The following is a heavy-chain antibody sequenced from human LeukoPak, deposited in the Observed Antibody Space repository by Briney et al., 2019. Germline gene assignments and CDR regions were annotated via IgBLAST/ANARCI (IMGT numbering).Heavy chain of an antibody. V-gene: IGHV5-51*01. CDR2: INPGDSKT. J-gene: IGHJ4*02. CDR3: ARTDILTAYSTYRFDY. D-gene: IGHD3-9*01. CDR1: GYSFTNYW. Sequence: GESLQISCKGSGYSFTNYWIGCVRQMPGKGLEWMWIINPGDSKTTYSPYFPGLVTISADKSISTAYLQWNSLKAPDTATYNCARTDILTAYSTYRFDYWGQGTLVTVSS.